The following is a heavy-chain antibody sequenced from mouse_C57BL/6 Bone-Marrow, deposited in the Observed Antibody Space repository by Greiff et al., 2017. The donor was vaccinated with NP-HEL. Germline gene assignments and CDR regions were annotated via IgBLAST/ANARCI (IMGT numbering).Heavy chain of an antibody. D-gene: IGHD1-1*01. Sequence: VQLVESGAELARPGASVKLSCKASGYTFTSYGISWVKQRTGQGLEWIGEIYPRSGNTYYNEKFKGKATLTADKSSSTAYMELRSLTSEDSAVYFCVLIRDYYAMDYWGQGTSVTVSS. CDR3: VLIRDYYAMDY. CDR2: IYPRSGNT. J-gene: IGHJ4*01. V-gene: IGHV1-81*01. CDR1: GYTFTSYG.